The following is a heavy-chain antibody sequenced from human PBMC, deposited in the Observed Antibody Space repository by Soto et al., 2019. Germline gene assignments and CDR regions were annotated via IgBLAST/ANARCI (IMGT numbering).Heavy chain of an antibody. D-gene: IGHD3-10*01. CDR2: IYYSGST. J-gene: IGHJ6*02. V-gene: IGHV4-59*01. CDR3: ARSTMVRGDIINYYGEED. Sequence: PSETLSLTCTVSGGSISSYYWSWIRQPPGKGLEWIGYIYYSGSTNYNPSLKSRVTISVDTSKNQFSLKLSSVTAADTAVYYCARSTMVRGDIINYYGEEDWGQGTTVTDPS. CDR1: GGSISSYY.